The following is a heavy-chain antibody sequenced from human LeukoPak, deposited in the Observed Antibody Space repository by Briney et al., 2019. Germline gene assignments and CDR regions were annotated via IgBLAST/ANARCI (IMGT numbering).Heavy chain of an antibody. J-gene: IGHJ2*01. CDR2: INHSGST. V-gene: IGHV4-34*01. CDR3: ARGSEDIVVVPAARDYWYFDL. Sequence: SETLSLTCAVYGGSFSGYYWSWIRQPPGKGLEWIGEINHSGSTNYNPSLKSRVTISVDTSKNQFSLKLSSVTAADTAVYYCARGSEDIVVVPAARDYWYFDLWGRGTLVTVSS. CDR1: GGSFSGYY. D-gene: IGHD2-2*01.